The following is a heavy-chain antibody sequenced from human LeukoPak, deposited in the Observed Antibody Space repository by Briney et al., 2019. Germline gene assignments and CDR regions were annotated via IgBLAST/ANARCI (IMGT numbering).Heavy chain of an antibody. Sequence: ASVKVSCKASGYTFTGYYMHWVRQAPGQGLEWMGWINPNSGGTNYAQKFQGRVTMTRDTSISTAYMELSRLRSDDTAVYYCARGGSSWYVYYYGMDVWGQGTTVTVSS. CDR2: INPNSGGT. J-gene: IGHJ6*02. CDR1: GYTFTGYY. D-gene: IGHD6-13*01. CDR3: ARGGSSWYVYYYGMDV. V-gene: IGHV1-2*02.